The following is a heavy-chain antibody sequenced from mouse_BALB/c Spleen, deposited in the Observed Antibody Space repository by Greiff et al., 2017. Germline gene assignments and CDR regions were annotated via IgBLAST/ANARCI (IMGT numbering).Heavy chain of an antibody. CDR2: ISSGGSYT. CDR1: GFTFSSYT. V-gene: IGHV5-6-4*01. D-gene: IGHD3-1*01. CDR3: TRDGRDYAMDY. Sequence: EVKVVESGGGLVKPGGSLKLSCAASGFTFSSYTMSWVRQTPEKRLEWVATISSGGSYTYYPDSVKGRFTISRDNAKNTLYLQMSSLKSEDTAMYYCTRDGRDYAMDYWGQGTSVTVSS. J-gene: IGHJ4*01.